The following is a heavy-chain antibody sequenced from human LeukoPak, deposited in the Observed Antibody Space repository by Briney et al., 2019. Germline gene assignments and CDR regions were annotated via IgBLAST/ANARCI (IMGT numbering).Heavy chain of an antibody. CDR2: ISRSSSTI. CDR3: ARVMGHDRSGYYHDAFDI. CDR1: GFTFSRYS. J-gene: IGHJ3*02. Sequence: GGSLRLSCAASGFTFSRYSMNWVRQAPGKGLEWVSYISRSSSTIYYADSVKGRFTISRDNAKNSLYLQMNSLRAEDTAVYNCARVMGHDRSGYYHDAFDIWGQGTMVTVSS. D-gene: IGHD3-22*01. V-gene: IGHV3-48*01.